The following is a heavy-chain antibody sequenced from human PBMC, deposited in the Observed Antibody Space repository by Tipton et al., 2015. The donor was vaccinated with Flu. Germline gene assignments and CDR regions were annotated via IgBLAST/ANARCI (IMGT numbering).Heavy chain of an antibody. CDR3: AGEWLDYYFDY. D-gene: IGHD3-22*01. J-gene: IGHJ4*02. CDR2: MWFDGSNR. CDR1: GFTFSSYG. V-gene: IGHV3-33*01. Sequence: QLVQSGGGVVQPGRSLRLSCAASGFTFSSYGMHWVRQAPAKGLEWVAGMWFDGSNRYYARSVKGRFTISRDNSKNTLYLQMDSLRAEDTAVYSCAGEWLDYYFDYWGQGTLVTVSS.